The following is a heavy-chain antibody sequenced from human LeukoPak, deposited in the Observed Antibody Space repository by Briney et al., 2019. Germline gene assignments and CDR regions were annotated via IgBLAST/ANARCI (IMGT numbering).Heavy chain of an antibody. CDR2: ISAYNGNT. J-gene: IGHJ4*02. D-gene: IGHD1-26*01. Sequence: GASVKVSCKASGYTFTSYGISWVRQAPGQGLEWMGWISAYNGNTNYAQKLQGRVTMTEDTSTDTAYMELSSLRSEDTAVYYCATDNAYSGSYYGFDYWGQGTLVTVSS. CDR1: GYTFTSYG. V-gene: IGHV1-18*01. CDR3: ATDNAYSGSYYGFDY.